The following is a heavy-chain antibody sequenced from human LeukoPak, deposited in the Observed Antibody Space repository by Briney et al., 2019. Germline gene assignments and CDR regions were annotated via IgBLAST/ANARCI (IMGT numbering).Heavy chain of an antibody. Sequence: SGGSLRLSCAASGFTFSSYAMSWVRQAPGKGLEWVSTISGSGSSTYYADSVKGRFTISRDNSKNTLYLQMNSLRAEDTAVYYCAAQWLVLGAFDIWGQGTMVTVSS. J-gene: IGHJ3*02. CDR1: GFTFSSYA. D-gene: IGHD6-19*01. V-gene: IGHV3-23*01. CDR3: AAQWLVLGAFDI. CDR2: ISGSGSST.